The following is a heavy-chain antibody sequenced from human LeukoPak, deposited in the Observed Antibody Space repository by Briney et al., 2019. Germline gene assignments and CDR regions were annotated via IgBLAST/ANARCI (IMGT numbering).Heavy chain of an antibody. J-gene: IGHJ4*02. Sequence: GGSLRLSCAASGFTFSSYGMHWVRQAPGKGLEWVAVISYDGSNKYYADSVKGRFTISRDNSKNTLYLQMNSLRAEDTAVHYCAKDYYYDSSGYVGYWGQGTLVTVSS. D-gene: IGHD3-22*01. CDR3: AKDYYYDSSGYVGY. CDR2: ISYDGSNK. CDR1: GFTFSSYG. V-gene: IGHV3-30*18.